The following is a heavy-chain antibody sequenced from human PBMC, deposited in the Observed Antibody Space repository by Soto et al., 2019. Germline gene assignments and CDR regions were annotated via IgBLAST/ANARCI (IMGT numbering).Heavy chain of an antibody. V-gene: IGHV3-33*01. CDR2: IWYDGSNK. Sequence: QVQLVESGGGVVQSGRSLRLSCAASGFTFSSYGMHWVRQAPGKGLEWVAVIWYDGSNKYYADSVKGRFTISRDNSKNTLYLQMNSLRAEDTAVYYCARDLGDIVVVPAARYGMDVWGQGTTVTVSS. J-gene: IGHJ6*02. CDR3: ARDLGDIVVVPAARYGMDV. D-gene: IGHD2-2*01. CDR1: GFTFSSYG.